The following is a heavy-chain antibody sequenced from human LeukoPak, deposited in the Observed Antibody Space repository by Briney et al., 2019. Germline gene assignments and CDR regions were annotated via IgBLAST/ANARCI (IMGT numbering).Heavy chain of an antibody. Sequence: GGSLRLSCAASGFTFSSYSMNWVRQAPGKGLEWVAVISYDGSNKYYADSVKGRFTISRDNSKNTPYLQMNSLRAEDTAVYYCAKERGYCSSTSCADSEYFQHWGQGTLVTVSS. CDR3: AKERGYCSSTSCADSEYFQH. J-gene: IGHJ1*01. V-gene: IGHV3-30*18. CDR2: ISYDGSNK. CDR1: GFTFSSYS. D-gene: IGHD2-2*01.